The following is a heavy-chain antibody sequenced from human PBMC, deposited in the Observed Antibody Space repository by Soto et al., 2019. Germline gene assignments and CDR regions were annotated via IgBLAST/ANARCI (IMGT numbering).Heavy chain of an antibody. CDR3: ARVSAPSMLRGVVIN. CDR2: IYHSGNT. CDR1: GGSISSDNW. Sequence: QVHLQESGPGLVRPSGTLSLTCAFSGGSISSDNWWSWVRQPPGKGLEWIGEIYHSGNTNYNPSLKSRVTISVDKSKNQFSLKVTSVTAADTALYYCARVSAPSMLRGVVINWGQGTLVTVSS. V-gene: IGHV4-4*02. J-gene: IGHJ4*02. D-gene: IGHD3-10*01.